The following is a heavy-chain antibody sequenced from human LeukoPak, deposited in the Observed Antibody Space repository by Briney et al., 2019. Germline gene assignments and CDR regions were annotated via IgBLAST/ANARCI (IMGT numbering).Heavy chain of an antibody. J-gene: IGHJ4*02. Sequence: SETLSLTCTVSGGSINNYYWSWIRQPPGKGLEWIGYIDHKGNTNYNPSLKSRITMSIDTSKNQFSLKLNSVTAADTAVYYCARHGTLDYWGQGTLVTVSS. D-gene: IGHD1-26*01. CDR1: GGSINNYY. V-gene: IGHV4-59*08. CDR3: ARHGTLDY. CDR2: IDHKGNT.